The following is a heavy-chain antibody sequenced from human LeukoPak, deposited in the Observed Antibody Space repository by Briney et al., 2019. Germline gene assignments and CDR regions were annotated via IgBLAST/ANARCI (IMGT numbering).Heavy chain of an antibody. CDR3: ASGTKNSSSGDY. CDR2: INPNSGGT. V-gene: IGHV1-2*06. Sequence: ASVKVSCKASGYTFTGYYMHWVRQAPGQGLEWMGRINPNSGGTNYAQKFQGRVTTTRDTSISTAYMELSRLRSDDTAVYYCASGTKNSSSGDYWGQGTLVTVSS. CDR1: GYTFTGYY. D-gene: IGHD6-6*01. J-gene: IGHJ4*02.